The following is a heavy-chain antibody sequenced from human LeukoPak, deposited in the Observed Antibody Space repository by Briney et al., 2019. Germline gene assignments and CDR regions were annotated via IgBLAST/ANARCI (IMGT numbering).Heavy chain of an antibody. J-gene: IGHJ4*02. CDR3: AKDHDGSESYYGH. Sequence: GGSLRLSCAASGFTFSSYGMHWVRQAPGKGLEWVAVISYDGSNKYYADSVKGRFTISRDNSKNTLYLQMNSLRAEDTAVYYCAKDHDGSESYYGHWGQGTLVTVSS. CDR1: GFTFSSYG. V-gene: IGHV3-30*18. D-gene: IGHD3-10*01. CDR2: ISYDGSNK.